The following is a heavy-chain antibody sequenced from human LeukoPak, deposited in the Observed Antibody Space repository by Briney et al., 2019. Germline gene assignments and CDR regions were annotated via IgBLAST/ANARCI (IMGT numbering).Heavy chain of an antibody. J-gene: IGHJ5*02. V-gene: IGHV4-39*07. CDR2: IYHSGST. Sequence: SETLSLTCTVSGGSISSSSYYWGWIRQPPGKGLEWIGSIYHSGSTYYNPSLKSRVTISVDTSKNQFSLKLSSVTAADTAVYYCARAVGYYGSGTPVGWFDPWGQGTLVTVSS. CDR1: GGSISSSSYY. D-gene: IGHD3-10*01. CDR3: ARAVGYYGSGTPVGWFDP.